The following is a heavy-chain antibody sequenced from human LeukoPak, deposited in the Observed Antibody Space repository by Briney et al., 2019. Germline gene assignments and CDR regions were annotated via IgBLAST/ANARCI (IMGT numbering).Heavy chain of an antibody. CDR1: GFTVSSNY. Sequence: PGGSLRLSCAASGFTVSSNYMSWVRQAPGKGLEWVSVIYSGGSTYYADSVKGRFTISRDNSKNTLYLQMDSLRAEDTAVYYCARGWWELHDAFDIWGQGTMVTVSS. D-gene: IGHD1-26*01. CDR2: IYSGGST. CDR3: ARGWWELHDAFDI. J-gene: IGHJ3*02. V-gene: IGHV3-53*01.